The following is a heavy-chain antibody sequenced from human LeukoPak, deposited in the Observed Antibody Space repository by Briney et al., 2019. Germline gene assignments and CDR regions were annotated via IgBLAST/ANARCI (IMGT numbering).Heavy chain of an antibody. J-gene: IGHJ6*02. CDR1: GGSFSGYY. V-gene: IGHV4-34*01. CDR3: ASSGDSIWGCYYYYGMDV. Sequence: SETLSLTCAVYGGSFSGYYWSWIRQPPGKGLEWIGEINHSGSTNYNPSLKSRVTISVDTSKNQFSLKLSSVTAADTAVYYCASSGDSIWGCYYYYGMDVWGQGTTVTVSS. D-gene: IGHD4-17*01. CDR2: INHSGST.